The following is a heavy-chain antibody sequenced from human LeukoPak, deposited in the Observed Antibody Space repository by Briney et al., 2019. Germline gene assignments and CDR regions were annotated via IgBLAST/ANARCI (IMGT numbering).Heavy chain of an antibody. V-gene: IGHV3-11*04. CDR3: ARDRDTAMVYDY. D-gene: IGHD5-18*01. Sequence: GGSLRLSCAASGFTVSNYYMCWVRQAPGKGLEWVSYISSSGSTIYYADSVKGRFTISRDNAKNSLYLQMNSLRAEDTAVYYCARDRDTAMVYDYWGQGTLVTVSS. J-gene: IGHJ4*02. CDR1: GFTVSNYY. CDR2: ISSSGSTI.